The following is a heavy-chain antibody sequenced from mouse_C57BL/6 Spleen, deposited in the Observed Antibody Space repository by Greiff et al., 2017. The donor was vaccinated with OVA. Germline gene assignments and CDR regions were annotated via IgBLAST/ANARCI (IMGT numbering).Heavy chain of an antibody. J-gene: IGHJ3*01. D-gene: IGHD2-4*01. CDR1: GFTFNTYA. CDR3: VRGEDYDYDEGFAY. Sequence: EVQLVESGGGLVQPKGSLKLSCAASGFTFNTYAMHWVRQAPGKGLEWVARIRSKSSNYATYYADSVKDRFTISRDDSQSMLYLQMNNLKTEDTAMYYCVRGEDYDYDEGFAYWGQGTLVTVSA. CDR2: IRSKSSNYAT. V-gene: IGHV10-3*01.